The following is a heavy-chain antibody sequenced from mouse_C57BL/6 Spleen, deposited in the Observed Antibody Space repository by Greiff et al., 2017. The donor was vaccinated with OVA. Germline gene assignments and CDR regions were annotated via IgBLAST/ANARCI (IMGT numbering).Heavy chain of an antibody. J-gene: IGHJ1*03. D-gene: IGHD1-1*01. Sequence: QVHVKQSGAELVRPGTSVKMSCKASGYTFTNYWIGWAKQRPGHGLEWIGDIYPGGGYTNYNEKFKGKATLTADKSSSTAYMQFSSLTSEDSAIYYCARGYGSSSWYFDVWGTGTTVTVSS. V-gene: IGHV1-63*01. CDR3: ARGYGSSSWYFDV. CDR1: GYTFTNYW. CDR2: IYPGGGYT.